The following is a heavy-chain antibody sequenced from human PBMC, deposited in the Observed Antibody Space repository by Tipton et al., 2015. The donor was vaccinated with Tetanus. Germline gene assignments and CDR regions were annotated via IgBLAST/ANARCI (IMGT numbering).Heavy chain of an antibody. CDR2: ISYDGSNK. V-gene: IGHV3-30-3*01. Sequence: CAASGFTFSSYAMHWVRQAPGKGLEWVAVISYDGSNKYYADSVKGRFTISRDNSKNTLYLQMNSLRAEDTAVYYCARDSTPIVGAMGVLDYWGQGTLVTVSS. J-gene: IGHJ4*02. CDR1: GFTFSSYA. CDR3: ARDSTPIVGAMGVLDY. D-gene: IGHD1-26*01.